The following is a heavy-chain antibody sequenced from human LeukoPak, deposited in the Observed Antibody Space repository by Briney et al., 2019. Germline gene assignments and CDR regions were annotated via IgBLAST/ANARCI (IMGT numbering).Heavy chain of an antibody. CDR2: IYYSGST. D-gene: IGHD2-2*02. J-gene: IGHJ6*03. V-gene: IGHV4-39*01. CDR1: GGSISSSSYY. Sequence: PSETLSLTCTVSGGSISSSSYYWGWIRQPPGKGLEWIGSIYYSGSTYYNPSLKSRVTISVDTSKNQFSLKLSSVTAADTAVYYYHVVPAAIGGYYYYYYMDVWGKGTTVTVSS. CDR3: HVVPAAIGGYYYYYYMDV.